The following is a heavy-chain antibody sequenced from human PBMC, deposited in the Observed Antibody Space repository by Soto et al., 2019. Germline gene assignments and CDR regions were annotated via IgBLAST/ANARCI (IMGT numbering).Heavy chain of an antibody. J-gene: IGHJ6*02. CDR2: IIPIFGTA. Sequence: GASVKVSCKASGGTFSSYAISWVRQAPGQGLEWMGGIIPIFGTANYAQKFQGRVTIAADESTSTAYMELSSLRSEDTAVYYCARDEAYSSSSVDYYYYGMDVWGQGTTVTV. CDR1: GGTFSSYA. V-gene: IGHV1-69*13. D-gene: IGHD6-6*01. CDR3: ARDEAYSSSSVDYYYYGMDV.